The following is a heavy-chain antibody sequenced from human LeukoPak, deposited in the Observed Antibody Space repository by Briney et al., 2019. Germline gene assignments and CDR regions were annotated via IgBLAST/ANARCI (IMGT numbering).Heavy chain of an antibody. CDR3: ASFFVVVRAAIKADAFDI. Sequence: ASVKVSCKASGYTFTSYGISWVRQAPGQGLEWMGWISAYNGNTNYAQKLQGRVTMTTDTSTSTAYMELRSLRSDDTAVYYCASFFVVVRAAIKADAFDIWGQGTMVTVSS. CDR1: GYTFTSYG. D-gene: IGHD2-2*01. J-gene: IGHJ3*02. V-gene: IGHV1-18*01. CDR2: ISAYNGNT.